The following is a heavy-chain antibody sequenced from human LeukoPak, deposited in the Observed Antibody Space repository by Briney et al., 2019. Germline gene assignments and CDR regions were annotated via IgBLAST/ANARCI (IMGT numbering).Heavy chain of an antibody. V-gene: IGHV4-59*01. CDR2: IYYSGST. CDR1: GGSISSYY. CDR3: ARDPCRIAAAGTGIYYYYYYMDV. Sequence: PSETLSLTCTVSGGSISSYYWSWIRQPPGKGLEWIGYIYYSGSTNYNPSLKSRVTISVDTSKNQFSLKLNSVTAADTAVYYCARDPCRIAAAGTGIYYYYYYMDVWGKGTTVTVSS. J-gene: IGHJ6*03. D-gene: IGHD6-13*01.